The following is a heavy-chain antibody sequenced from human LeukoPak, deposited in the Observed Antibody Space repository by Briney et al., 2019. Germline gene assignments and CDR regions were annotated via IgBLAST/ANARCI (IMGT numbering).Heavy chain of an antibody. CDR3: ANNGDDGVSAGFFDF. CDR2: INPSGGST. D-gene: IGHD2-2*01. J-gene: IGHJ4*02. Sequence: ASVKVSCKASGYTFTSYYMHWVRQAPGQGLEWMGIINPSGGSTSYAQKFQGRVTMTRDTSTSTVYMELSSLRSEDTAVYYCANNGDDGVSAGFFDFWGQGTLVTVSS. CDR1: GYTFTSYY. V-gene: IGHV1-46*01.